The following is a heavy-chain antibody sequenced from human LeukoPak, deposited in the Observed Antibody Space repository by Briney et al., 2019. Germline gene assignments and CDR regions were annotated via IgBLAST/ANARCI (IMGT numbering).Heavy chain of an antibody. CDR2: IHYSGST. Sequence: SETLSLTCSVSGASISSHYWSWIRQPPGKGLEWIGYIHYSGSTNCNPSLKSRVTISLDTSKNQFSLKLTSVTAADTAVYYCSRDRVGATWRRFDYWGQGTLVTVSS. CDR3: SRDRVGATWRRFDY. J-gene: IGHJ4*02. V-gene: IGHV4-59*11. CDR1: GASISSHY. D-gene: IGHD1-26*01.